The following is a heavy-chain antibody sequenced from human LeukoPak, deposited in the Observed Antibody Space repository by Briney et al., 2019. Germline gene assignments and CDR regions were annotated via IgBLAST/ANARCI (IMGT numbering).Heavy chain of an antibody. CDR3: ARDISGYYFGWFDP. V-gene: IGHV4-61*02. CDR2: IYTSGST. Sequence: SETLSLTCTVSGGSISSGSYYWSWIRQPAGKGLEWVGRIYTSGSTNYNPSLKSRVTISVGTSKNQFSLKLSSVTAADTAVYYCARDISGYYFGWFDPWGQGTLVTVSS. J-gene: IGHJ5*02. CDR1: GGSISSGSYY. D-gene: IGHD3-22*01.